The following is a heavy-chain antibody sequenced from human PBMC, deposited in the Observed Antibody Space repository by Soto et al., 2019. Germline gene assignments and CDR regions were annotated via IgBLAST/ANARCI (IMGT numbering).Heavy chain of an antibody. CDR3: AADYLRHNSLNGYYYSYGMDV. J-gene: IGHJ6*02. CDR1: GITFSTYA. V-gene: IGHV3-23*01. CDR2: IGSNGADK. Sequence: LRLSCAASGITFSTYAMSWVRRSPWKWLEWVSTIGSNGADKQYADFVKGRFTVSRDSSKSTLSLQMNSLRAEDTAVYYCAADYLRHNSLNGYYYSYGMDVWGQGTTVTVSS. D-gene: IGHD4-17*01.